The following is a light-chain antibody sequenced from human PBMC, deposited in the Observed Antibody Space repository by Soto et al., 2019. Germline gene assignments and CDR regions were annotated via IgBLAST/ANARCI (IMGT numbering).Light chain of an antibody. J-gene: IGKJ5*01. CDR3: QQYNSSYT. CDR1: QTISSW. CDR2: RAS. Sequence: DIQMTHSPSTLSASVGDRVTITCRASQTISSWLAWYQQKPGKAPKLLIYRASSLESGVPSRFSGSGSATEFTLTISSLQPDDFATYYCQQYNSSYTFGHGTRLEIX. V-gene: IGKV1-5*03.